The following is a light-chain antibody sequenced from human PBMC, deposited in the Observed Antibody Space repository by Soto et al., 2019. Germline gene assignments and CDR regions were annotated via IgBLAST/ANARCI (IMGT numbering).Light chain of an antibody. CDR1: QSVSSSN. CDR3: QQYNNWPRT. CDR2: GAS. V-gene: IGKV3-15*01. Sequence: EIVLTQSPGTLSLSPWERATLSCRASQSVSSSNLAWYQQKPGQAPRLLIYGASTRATGIPARFSGSGSGTEFTLTISSLQSEDFAVYYCQQYNNWPRTFGQGTKVDIK. J-gene: IGKJ1*01.